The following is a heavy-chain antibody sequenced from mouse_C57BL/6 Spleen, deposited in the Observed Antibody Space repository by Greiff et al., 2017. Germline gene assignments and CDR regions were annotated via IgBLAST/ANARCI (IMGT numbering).Heavy chain of an antibody. CDR3: ARGGIYYGSRRGSYFDY. D-gene: IGHD2-2*01. J-gene: IGHJ2*01. CDR1: GYAFTNYL. V-gene: IGHV1-54*01. Sequence: QVQLQQSGAELVRPGTSVKVSCKASGYAFTNYLIEWVKQRPGQGLEWIGVINPGSGGTNYNEQFKGKATVTADKSSSTAYMQLSSLTSEDSAVYFCARGGIYYGSRRGSYFDYWGQGTTLTVSS. CDR2: INPGSGGT.